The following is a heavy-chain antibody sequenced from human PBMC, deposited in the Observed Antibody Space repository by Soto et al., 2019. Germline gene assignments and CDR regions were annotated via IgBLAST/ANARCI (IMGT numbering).Heavy chain of an antibody. D-gene: IGHD6-6*01. Sequence: QVQLVQSGAEVKKPGASVKVSCKASGYTFTSYDINWVRQATGQGLEWMGWMNPNSGNTVYPQKFQGRVTMTRNTSISTAYMELSSLRSEDTAVYYFARERRIIAASWFDPWGQGTLVTVSS. CDR2: MNPNSGNT. CDR3: ARERRIIAASWFDP. CDR1: GYTFTSYD. J-gene: IGHJ5*02. V-gene: IGHV1-8*01.